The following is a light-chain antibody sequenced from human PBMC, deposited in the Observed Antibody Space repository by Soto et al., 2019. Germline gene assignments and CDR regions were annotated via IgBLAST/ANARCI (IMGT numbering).Light chain of an antibody. Sequence: EIVLTQSPGTLSLSPGERATLSCRASQSVSSSSLAWYQRKPGQPPRLLIYGASNRATGIPDRFSGSGSGTDFTLTISRLGPEDFAVYYCQQYGSSLITFGQGTRLEIK. V-gene: IGKV3-20*01. J-gene: IGKJ5*01. CDR1: QSVSSSS. CDR3: QQYGSSLIT. CDR2: GAS.